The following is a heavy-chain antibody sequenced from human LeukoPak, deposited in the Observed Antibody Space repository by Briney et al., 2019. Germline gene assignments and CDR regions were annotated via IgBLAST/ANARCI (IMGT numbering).Heavy chain of an antibody. CDR2: ISGYNGET. J-gene: IGHJ4*02. D-gene: IGHD6-13*01. V-gene: IGHV1-18*01. CDR3: AKGGIAAAGTIDY. CDR1: GYTFTSSG. Sequence: ASVKVSCKASGYTFTSSGISWVRQAPGQGLEWMGWISGYNGETNYVQKFLGRVTMTIDSSTSTAYMELSSLRSEDTAVYYCAKGGIAAAGTIDYWGQGTLVTVSS.